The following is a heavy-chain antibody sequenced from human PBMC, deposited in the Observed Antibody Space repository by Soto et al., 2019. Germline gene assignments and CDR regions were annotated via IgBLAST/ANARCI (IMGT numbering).Heavy chain of an antibody. CDR2: INPKSGHR. V-gene: IGHV1-18*01. J-gene: IGHJ5*02. CDR3: ARDRLRGYDSSGFYS. CDR1: GYSFRSYG. D-gene: IGHD3-22*01. Sequence: QVQLVQSGGELRRPGASVKVSCEAFGYSFRSYGINWVRQAPGQGLEWMGWINPKSGHRNYAPKFEDRLTMTTSTSANPVSLELKNLKSDDTAIYYCARDRLRGYDSSGFYSWGQGTLVSVSS.